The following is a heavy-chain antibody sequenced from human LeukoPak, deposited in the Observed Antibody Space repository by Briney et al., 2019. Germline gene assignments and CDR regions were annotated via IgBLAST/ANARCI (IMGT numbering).Heavy chain of an antibody. CDR2: ISSRSSYI. J-gene: IGHJ5*02. V-gene: IGHV3-21*01. CDR1: GFTFSTYS. CDR3: ARERAPYFYDRTGYYYVPSPAES. Sequence: GGSLRLSCAASGFTFSTYSMNWVRQAPGRGLEWVSSISSRSSYIYYADSVKGRFTISRDNAKNSLYLQLNSLRAEDTAVYYCARERAPYFYDRTGYYYVPSPAESWGQGTLVTVSS. D-gene: IGHD3-22*01.